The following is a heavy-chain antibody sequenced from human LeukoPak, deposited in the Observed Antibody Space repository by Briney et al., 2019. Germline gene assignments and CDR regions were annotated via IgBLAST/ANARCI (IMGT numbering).Heavy chain of an antibody. D-gene: IGHD3-22*01. Sequence: GESLKIPCKGSEYNFTSYWVGWVRQMPGKGLQCLGTIYPGDSDTRYSPSFQGQVTISVDKSVSTAYLQWSSLKAPDTAMYYCARSDSSGGARGIQYWGQGTPVTVSS. CDR3: ARSDSSGGARGIQY. J-gene: IGHJ1*01. CDR1: EYNFTSYW. V-gene: IGHV5-51*01. CDR2: IYPGDSDT.